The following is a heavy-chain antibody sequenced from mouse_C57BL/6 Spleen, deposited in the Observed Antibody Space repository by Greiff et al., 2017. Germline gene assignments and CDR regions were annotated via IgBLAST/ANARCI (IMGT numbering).Heavy chain of an antibody. J-gene: IGHJ2*01. D-gene: IGHD2-5*01. Sequence: VQLQQSGAELARPGASVKMSCKASGYTFTSYTMHWVKQRPGQGLEWIGYINPSSGYTKYNQKFKDKATLTADKPSSTAYMQLRSLTSEDSAVYYCARPYSNYEGGLDYWGQGTTLTVSS. CDR2: INPSSGYT. CDR3: ARPYSNYEGGLDY. CDR1: GYTFTSYT. V-gene: IGHV1-4*01.